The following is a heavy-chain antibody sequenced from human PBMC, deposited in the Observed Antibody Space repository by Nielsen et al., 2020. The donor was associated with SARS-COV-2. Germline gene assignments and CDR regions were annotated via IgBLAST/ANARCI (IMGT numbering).Heavy chain of an antibody. V-gene: IGHV3-33*01. J-gene: IGHJ5*02. D-gene: IGHD6-19*01. CDR2: IWYDGSNK. Sequence: PGKGLEWVAVIWYDGSNKYYADSVKGRFTISRDNSKNTLYLQMNSLRAEDTAVYYCARASKVAGTSWFDPWGQGTLVTVSS. CDR3: ARASKVAGTSWFDP.